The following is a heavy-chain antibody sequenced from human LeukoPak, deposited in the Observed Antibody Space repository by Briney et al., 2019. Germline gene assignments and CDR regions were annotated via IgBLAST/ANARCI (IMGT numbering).Heavy chain of an antibody. V-gene: IGHV4-39*01. CDR2: IYYSGSA. J-gene: IGHJ4*02. CDR3: ARRDCSSTTCYAGSYYFDY. CDR1: VGSISSSSYY. D-gene: IGHD2-2*01. Sequence: SETLSLTCSVSVGSISSSSYYWGWIRQPPGKVLEWIGSIYYSGSAYYNPSLKSRVTVSVDTSKNQFSLKLTSVTAADTAVYYCARRDCSSTTCYAGSYYFDYWGQGTLVTVSS.